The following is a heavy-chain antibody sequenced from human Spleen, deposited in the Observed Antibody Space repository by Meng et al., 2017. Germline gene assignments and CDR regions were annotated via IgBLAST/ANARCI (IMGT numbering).Heavy chain of an antibody. V-gene: IGHV4-4*02. D-gene: IGHD1/OR15-1a*01. Sequence: QGQVREPGPGLVKPSGTLAPTCVVSGAYISSTNWFSWVRQAPGKGLEWIGEIYQSGNTNYNPSLESRITISLDRSKNQFSLKLSSVTAADTAVYYCARRTTFGIGSWFDPWGQGILVTVSS. CDR1: GAYISSTNW. CDR2: IYQSGNT. CDR3: ARRTTFGIGSWFDP. J-gene: IGHJ5*02.